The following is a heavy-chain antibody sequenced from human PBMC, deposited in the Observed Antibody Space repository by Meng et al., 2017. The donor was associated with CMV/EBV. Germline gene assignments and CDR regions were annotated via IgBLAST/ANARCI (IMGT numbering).Heavy chain of an antibody. D-gene: IGHD3-22*01. CDR3: ARAGDSSGPYYYYYYGMDV. CDR2: IIPILGIA. V-gene: IGHV1-69*10. J-gene: IGHJ6*02. Sequence: FSGYAIRWVRPAPGQGLEWMGGIIPILGIANYAQKFQGRVTITADKSTSTAYMELSSLRSEDTAVYYCARAGDSSGPYYYYYYGMDVWGQGTTVTVSS. CDR1: FSGYA.